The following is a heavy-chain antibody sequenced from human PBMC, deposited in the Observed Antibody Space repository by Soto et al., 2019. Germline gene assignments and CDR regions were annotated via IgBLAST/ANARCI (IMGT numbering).Heavy chain of an antibody. J-gene: IGHJ4*02. D-gene: IGHD3-22*01. Sequence: SVKVSCKASGGTISSYAISWGRQAPGQGLEWMGGIIPIFGTANYAQKFQGRVTITADESTSTAYMELSSLRSEDTAVYYCASRDHYYDSSGYYRDYWGQGTLVTVSS. CDR3: ASRDHYYDSSGYYRDY. CDR1: GGTISSYA. V-gene: IGHV1-69*13. CDR2: IIPIFGTA.